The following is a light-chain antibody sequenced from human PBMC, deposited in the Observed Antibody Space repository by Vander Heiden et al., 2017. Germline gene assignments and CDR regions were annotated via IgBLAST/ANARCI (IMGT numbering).Light chain of an antibody. CDR2: EVS. CDR1: SSDVGGYNY. Sequence: QSALTQPTSASGSPGQSVTIACTGSSSDVGGYNYVSWYQQHPGKAPNLMIYEVSKRPSGVPDRFSGSKSGNTASLTVSELQAEDEADYYCSSYAGSNNLVFGGGTKLTVL. V-gene: IGLV2-8*01. J-gene: IGLJ3*02. CDR3: SSYAGSNNLV.